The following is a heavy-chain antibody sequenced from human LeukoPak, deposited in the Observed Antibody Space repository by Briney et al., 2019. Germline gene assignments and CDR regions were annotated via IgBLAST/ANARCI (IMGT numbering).Heavy chain of an antibody. CDR3: AKFAPVFWSGYYEDY. CDR2: IKQDGSEK. CDR1: GFTFSSYW. D-gene: IGHD3-3*01. Sequence: GGSLRLSCAASGFTFSSYWMSWVRQAPGKGLEWVANIKQDGSEKYYVDSVKGRFTISRDNAKNSLYLQMNSLRAEDTAVYYCAKFAPVFWSGYYEDYWGQGTLVTVSS. V-gene: IGHV3-7*01. J-gene: IGHJ4*02.